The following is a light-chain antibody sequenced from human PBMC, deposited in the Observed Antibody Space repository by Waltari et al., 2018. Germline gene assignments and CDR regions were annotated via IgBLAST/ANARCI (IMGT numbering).Light chain of an antibody. CDR3: QQYGSLPWT. CDR1: QSVSSSY. Sequence: EIVLTQSPGPLSLSPGESATLPCRASQSVSSSYLAWYQQKPGQAPRPLIYGASSRATGIPDRFSGSGSGTDFTLTISRLEPEDFAVYYCQQYGSLPWTFGQGTKVEIK. V-gene: IGKV3-20*01. CDR2: GAS. J-gene: IGKJ1*01.